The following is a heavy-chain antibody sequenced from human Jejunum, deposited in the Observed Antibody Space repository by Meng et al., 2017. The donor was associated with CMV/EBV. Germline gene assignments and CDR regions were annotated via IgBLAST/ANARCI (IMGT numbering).Heavy chain of an antibody. J-gene: IGHJ4*02. D-gene: IGHD3-10*01. CDR2: IKQDGSEK. CDR3: ARNARGSGY. Sequence: LSCAASGFTFSAYWMTWVRQAPGKGLEWVANIKQDGSEKYYVDSVKGRFTISRDNAKNSLFLQMNSLRAEDTAMYYCARNARGSGYWGQGTLVTVSS. V-gene: IGHV3-7*01. CDR1: GFTFSAYW.